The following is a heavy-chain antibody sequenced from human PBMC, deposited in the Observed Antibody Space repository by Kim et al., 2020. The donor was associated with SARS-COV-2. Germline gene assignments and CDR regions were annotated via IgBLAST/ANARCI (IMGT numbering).Heavy chain of an antibody. V-gene: IGHV4-59*01. CDR3: ASGSPEPHSNVYPFHD. CDR2: IFYTGST. CDR1: GVSINDYY. D-gene: IGHD3-10*01. Sequence: SETLSLTCTVSGVSINDYYWSWLRQSPGRGVEWLGYIFYTGSTNSSPSLKSRVAMSLDTSRNHFSLSLSAVTAADTAIYYCASGSPEPHSNVYPFHDWGQGTLVTVSS. J-gene: IGHJ4*02.